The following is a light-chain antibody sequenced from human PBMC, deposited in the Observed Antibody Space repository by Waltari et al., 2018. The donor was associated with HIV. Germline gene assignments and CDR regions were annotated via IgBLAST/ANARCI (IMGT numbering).Light chain of an antibody. CDR1: QSISSY. Sequence: SPSSLSASVEDRVTITCRASQSISSYLNWYQQKPGKAPKLLIYAASSLQSGVPSRFSGSGSGTDFTLTISSLQPEDFATYYCQESYIIPLTFGGGTKVEIK. CDR3: QESYIIPLT. V-gene: IGKV1-39*01. J-gene: IGKJ4*01. CDR2: AAS.